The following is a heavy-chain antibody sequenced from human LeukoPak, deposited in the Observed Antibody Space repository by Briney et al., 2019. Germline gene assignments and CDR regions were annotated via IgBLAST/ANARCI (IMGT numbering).Heavy chain of an antibody. J-gene: IGHJ4*02. CDR2: IYHSGST. V-gene: IGHV4-59*12. CDR3: ARYHSGYDDY. CDR1: GGSISSYY. D-gene: IGHD5-12*01. Sequence: SETLSLTCTVSGGSISSYYWSWIRQPPGKGLEWIGYIYHSGSTYYNPSLKSRLAISVDTSKNQFSLKLTSVTAADTAVYYCARYHSGYDDYWGQGTLVTVSS.